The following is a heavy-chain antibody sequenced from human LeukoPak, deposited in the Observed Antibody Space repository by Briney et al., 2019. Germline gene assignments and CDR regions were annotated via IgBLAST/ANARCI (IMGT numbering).Heavy chain of an antibody. V-gene: IGHV4-4*07. J-gene: IGHJ5*02. CDR2: IYTSGST. D-gene: IGHD6-19*01. CDR1: GGSISSYY. Sequence: SETLSLTCTVSGGSISSYYWSWIRQPAGKGLEWIGRIYTSGSTNYNPSLKSRVTMSVDTSKNQFSLKLSSVTAADTAVYYCARGLSSDWYFSTIFDPWGQGTLVTVSS. CDR3: ARGLSSDWYFSTIFDP.